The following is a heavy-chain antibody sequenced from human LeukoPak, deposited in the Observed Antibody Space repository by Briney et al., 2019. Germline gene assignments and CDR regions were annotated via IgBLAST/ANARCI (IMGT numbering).Heavy chain of an antibody. D-gene: IGHD3-22*01. V-gene: IGHV4-39*01. CDR3: ARKMRPHYSDGSAYDF. CDR1: GGSVSSSGYY. J-gene: IGHJ4*02. Sequence: SETLSLTCTVSGGSVSSSGYYWGWIRQTPGKGLEWIGSIYYYGGTYYNPSLKSRVTISVDASKNQFSLKLSSVTAADTAVYYCARKMRPHYSDGSAYDFWGQGTRVTVSS. CDR2: IYYYGGT.